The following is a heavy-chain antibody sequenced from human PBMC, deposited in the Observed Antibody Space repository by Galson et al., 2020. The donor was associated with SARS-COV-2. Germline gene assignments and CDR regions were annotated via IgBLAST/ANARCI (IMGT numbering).Heavy chain of an antibody. V-gene: IGHV3-64*02. Sequence: GGSLRLSCAASGFTFSTYAMHWVRQAPGKGLEYVSAISNNGLSTYYADSVKGRFTISRDNSKNTLYLQMGSLRAEGMAVYYCARDRVYDYWGQGTLVSVSA. CDR2: ISNNGLST. D-gene: IGHD3-10*01. CDR1: GFTFSTYA. J-gene: IGHJ4*02. CDR3: ARDRVYDY.